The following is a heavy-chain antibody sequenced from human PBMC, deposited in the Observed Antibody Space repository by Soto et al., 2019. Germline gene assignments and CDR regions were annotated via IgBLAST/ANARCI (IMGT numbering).Heavy chain of an antibody. V-gene: IGHV1-2*02. J-gene: IGHJ4*02. CDR3: ARWPIRGTTIDY. CDR1: GYTFTGYY. D-gene: IGHD1-1*01. CDR2: INPNSGGT. Sequence: ASVKVSSKASGYTFTGYYMHWVRQAPGQGLEWMGWINPNSGGTNYAQKFQGRVTMTRDTSIGTAYMELSRLRSDDTAVYYCARWPIRGTTIDYWGQGTLVTVSS.